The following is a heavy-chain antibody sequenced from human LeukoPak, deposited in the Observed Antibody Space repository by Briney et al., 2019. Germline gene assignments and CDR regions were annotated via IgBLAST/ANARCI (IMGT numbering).Heavy chain of an antibody. CDR2: ISYDGSNK. V-gene: IGHV3-30*14. Sequence: GRSLRLSCAASGFAFSSYAMHWVRQAPGKGLEWVTVISYDGSNKYYADSVRGRFTVSRDNSKNTLYLQMNSLRAEDTAVYYCARGFQLVCYFDYWGQGTLVTVSS. CDR3: ARGFQLVCYFDY. D-gene: IGHD2-2*01. J-gene: IGHJ4*02. CDR1: GFAFSSYA.